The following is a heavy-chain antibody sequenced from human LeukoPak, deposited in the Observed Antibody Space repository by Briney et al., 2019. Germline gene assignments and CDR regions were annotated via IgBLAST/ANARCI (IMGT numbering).Heavy chain of an antibody. J-gene: IGHJ5*02. CDR3: ARYYDILTGLNWFDP. D-gene: IGHD3-9*01. CDR1: GASISSYY. V-gene: IGHV4-59*08. CDR2: VSYSGST. Sequence: SETLSLTCTVSGASISSYYWSWIRQPPGKGLESIGYVSYSGSTNYNPSLKSRVTISVDTSKSQFSLKLSSVTAADTAVYFCARYYDILTGLNWFDPWGQGTLVTVSS.